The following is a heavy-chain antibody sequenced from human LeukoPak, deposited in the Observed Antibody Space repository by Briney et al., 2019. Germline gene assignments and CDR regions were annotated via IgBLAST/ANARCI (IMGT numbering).Heavy chain of an antibody. Sequence: SETLSLTCAVYGGSFIGFHWNWIRQPPGKGLEWIGDINHSGSTNYNPSLTSRVTISVDPSKNQFSLNLSSVTAADTAVYYCARLGGYDWESFYDYWGQGTLVTVSS. V-gene: IGHV4-34*01. CDR2: INHSGST. J-gene: IGHJ4*02. CDR3: ARLGGYDWESFYDY. CDR1: GGSFIGFH. D-gene: IGHD5-12*01.